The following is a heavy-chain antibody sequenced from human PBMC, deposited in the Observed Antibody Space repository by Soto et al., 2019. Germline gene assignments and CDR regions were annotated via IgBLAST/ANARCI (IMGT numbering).Heavy chain of an antibody. Sequence: PSETLSLTCTVSGGSIYRSGYYWGWIRQPPGRGLEWIGNIDYNGVTYSNPSLKCRVTISRDTSKNQFSLKLTSVTAADTALYYCGKVLVGATGHTDSDSWGPGTLVTVSS. J-gene: IGHJ4*02. V-gene: IGHV4-39*01. CDR3: GKVLVGATGHTDSDS. CDR2: IDYNGVT. CDR1: GGSIYRSGYY. D-gene: IGHD2-15*01.